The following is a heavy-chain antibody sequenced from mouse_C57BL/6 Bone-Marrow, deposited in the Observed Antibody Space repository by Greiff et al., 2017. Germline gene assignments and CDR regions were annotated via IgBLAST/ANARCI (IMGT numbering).Heavy chain of an antibody. CDR3: ARWGNPYYFDY. J-gene: IGHJ2*01. Sequence: VQVVESGAELARPGASVKLSCKASGYTFTSYGISWVKQRTGQGLEWIGEIYPRSGNTYYNEKFKGKATLTADKSSSTAYMELRSLTSEDSAVYFCARWGNPYYFDYWGQGTTLTVSS. CDR1: GYTFTSYG. D-gene: IGHD2-1*01. V-gene: IGHV1-81*01. CDR2: IYPRSGNT.